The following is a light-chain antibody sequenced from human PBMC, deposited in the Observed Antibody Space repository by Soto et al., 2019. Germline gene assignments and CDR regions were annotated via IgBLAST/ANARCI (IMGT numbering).Light chain of an antibody. Sequence: QSALPQPASVSGSPGQSITISCTGTSSDVGGYNYVSWYQQHPGKAPKLMIYDVSNRPSGVSNRFSGSKSGNTASLTISGLQAEDEADYYCSSYTSSSTLGVFGTGTKSPS. CDR1: SSDVGGYNY. CDR2: DVS. V-gene: IGLV2-14*01. CDR3: SSYTSSSTLGV. J-gene: IGLJ1*01.